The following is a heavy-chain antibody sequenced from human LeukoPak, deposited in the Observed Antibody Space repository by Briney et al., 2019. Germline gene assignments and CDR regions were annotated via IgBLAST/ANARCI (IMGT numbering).Heavy chain of an antibody. CDR2: IYYSGST. J-gene: IGHJ4*02. V-gene: IGHV4-59*13. CDR1: GGSISSYY. D-gene: IGHD3-10*01. CDR3: ARMGLWFGELFPLYFDY. Sequence: SETLSLTCTVSGGSISSYYWSWLRQPPGKGLEGIGHIYYSGSTNYNPSLKSRVTISVDTSKNQFSLKLSSVTAADTAVYYCARMGLWFGELFPLYFDYWGQGTLVTVSS.